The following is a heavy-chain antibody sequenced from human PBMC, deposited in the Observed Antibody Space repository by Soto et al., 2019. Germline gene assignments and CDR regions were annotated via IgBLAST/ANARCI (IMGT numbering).Heavy chain of an antibody. CDR2: IYAGGST. CDR1: GGSISHYY. V-gene: IGHV4-4*07. CDR3: ARQGGEPSDYDFCSGSDPQYYYYGMDV. Sequence: SETLSLTCTVSGGSISHYYWSWIRQPAGKGLEWIGRIYAGGSTNYNPSLKSRVIMSVHTSKNQFSLKLSSATAADTAVYYCARQGGEPSDYDFCSGSDPQYYYYGMDVWGQGTTVTVSS. J-gene: IGHJ6*02. D-gene: IGHD3-3*01.